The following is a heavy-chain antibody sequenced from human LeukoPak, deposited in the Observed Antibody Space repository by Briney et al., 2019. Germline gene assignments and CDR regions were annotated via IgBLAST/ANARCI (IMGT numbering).Heavy chain of an antibody. D-gene: IGHD2-21*02. CDR3: AKDSRYCGGDCSDSYFDY. CDR1: GFTFSSYS. V-gene: IGHV3-21*01. Sequence: GGSLRLSCAASGFTFSSYSMNWVRQAPGKGLEWVSSISSSSSYIYYADSVKGRFTISRDNAKNSLYLQMNSLRAEDTAVYYCAKDSRYCGGDCSDSYFDYWGQGTLVTVSS. J-gene: IGHJ4*02. CDR2: ISSSSSYI.